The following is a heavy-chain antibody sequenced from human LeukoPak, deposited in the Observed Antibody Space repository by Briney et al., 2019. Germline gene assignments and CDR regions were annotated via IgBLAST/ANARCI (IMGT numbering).Heavy chain of an antibody. D-gene: IGHD3-10*01. CDR1: GFTFSSYW. J-gene: IGHJ3*02. V-gene: IGHV3-74*01. Sequence: PGGSLRLSCAASGFTFSSYWMHWVRQAQGNGLVWVSRINSDGSSTSYADSVKGRFTISRDNAKNTLYLQMNSLRAEDTAVYYCARDVYYGSGSYSNDAFDIWGQGSMVTVSS. CDR2: INSDGSST. CDR3: ARDVYYGSGSYSNDAFDI.